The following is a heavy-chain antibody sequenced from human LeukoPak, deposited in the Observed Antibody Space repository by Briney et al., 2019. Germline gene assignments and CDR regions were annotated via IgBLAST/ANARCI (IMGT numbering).Heavy chain of an antibody. D-gene: IGHD3-3*01. CDR1: VGSISDSSYY. CDR2: IYHSGST. J-gene: IGHJ5*02. V-gene: IGHV4-39*02. Sequence: SETLSLTCTVSVGSISDSSYYWGWIRQPPGKGLEWIGSIYHSGSTYYTPSLKSRVSISVDTSKNHFSLKLSSVTAADTAVYYCARLANGPDYNWFVPWGQGTLVTVSS. CDR3: ARLANGPDYNWFVP.